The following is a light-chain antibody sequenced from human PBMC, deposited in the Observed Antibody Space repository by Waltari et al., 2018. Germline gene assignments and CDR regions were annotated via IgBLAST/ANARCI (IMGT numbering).Light chain of an antibody. J-gene: IGKJ4*01. V-gene: IGKV1-5*03. CDR3: QQYHSDLLG. CDR2: KSS. CDR1: QRIDSW. Sequence: DIKMTQSPSTLSASVGDRVTMTRRASQRIDSWLAWYQQKTGKAPRVIIYKSSSLEHGVPSRFSGSGFGTEYTLTIDNLQPNDFGTYYCQQYHSDLLGFGGGTRVGIK.